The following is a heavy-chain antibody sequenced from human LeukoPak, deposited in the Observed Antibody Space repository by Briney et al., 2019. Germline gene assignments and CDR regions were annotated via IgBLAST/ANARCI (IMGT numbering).Heavy chain of an antibody. CDR3: ALNPDYYGSGSFDY. V-gene: IGHV3-7*01. J-gene: IGHJ4*02. CDR1: GFTFSSYW. Sequence: GGSLRLSCAASGFTFSSYWMSWARQAPGKGLEWVADIKEDGSEKYYVDSVKGRFTISRDNAKNSLYLQMNSLRAEDTAVYYCALNPDYYGSGSFDYWGQGTLVTVSS. CDR2: IKEDGSEK. D-gene: IGHD3-10*01.